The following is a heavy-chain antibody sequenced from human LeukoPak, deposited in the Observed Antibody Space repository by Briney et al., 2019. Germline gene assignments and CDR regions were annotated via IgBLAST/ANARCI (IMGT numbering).Heavy chain of an antibody. J-gene: IGHJ4*02. D-gene: IGHD3-16*02. Sequence: SETLSLTCDVSGGSIDSTNWWNWVRQPPGKGLEWIGEIHHDGRINYNPSLKSRVTLSVDKSKNQFSLRLNSVTAADTAMYYCARSHDHLWGNYPDYWAREPWSPSLQ. CDR3: ARSHDHLWGNYPDY. CDR2: IHHDGRI. V-gene: IGHV4/OR15-8*01. CDR1: GGSIDSTNW.